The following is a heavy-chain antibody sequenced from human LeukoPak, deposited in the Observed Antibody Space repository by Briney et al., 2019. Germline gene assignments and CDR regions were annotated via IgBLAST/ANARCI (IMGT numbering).Heavy chain of an antibody. CDR3: AREVWEQLAPGDY. J-gene: IGHJ4*02. Sequence: PGGSLRLSCAASGFTFSSYAMHWVRQAPGKGLEWVAVISYDGSNKYYADSVKGRFTISRDNSKNTLYLQMNSLRAEDTAVYYCAREVWEQLAPGDYWGQGTLVTVSS. CDR1: GFTFSSYA. CDR2: ISYDGSNK. V-gene: IGHV3-30-3*01. D-gene: IGHD6-6*01.